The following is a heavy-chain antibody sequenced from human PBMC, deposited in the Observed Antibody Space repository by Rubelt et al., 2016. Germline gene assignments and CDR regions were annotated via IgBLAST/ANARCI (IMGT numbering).Heavy chain of an antibody. D-gene: IGHD3-22*01. CDR1: GGSFSGHS. CDR2: IYYSGST. Sequence: QVHLQQWGAGLLKPSETLSLSCAVYGGSFSGHSWSWIRQPPGKGLEWIGSIYYSGSTYYNPSLESRLTISVDTSKNQFPLRLGSGTAADTAVYYCARNDHYDSRWGQGTLVTVSS. J-gene: IGHJ4*02. V-gene: IGHV4-34*01. CDR3: ARNDHYDSR.